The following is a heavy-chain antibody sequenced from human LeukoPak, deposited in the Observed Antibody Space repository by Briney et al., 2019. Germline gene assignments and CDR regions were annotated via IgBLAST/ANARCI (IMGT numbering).Heavy chain of an antibody. V-gene: IGHV4-39*07. CDR1: GGSISSSSYY. Sequence: PSETLSLTCTVSGGSISSSSYYWGWIRQPPGKGLEWIGSIYYSGSTYYNPSLKSRVTISVDTSKNQFSLKLSSVTAADTAVYYCARGVGGITMVRGPNGGPTGYYYMDVWGKGTTVTISS. D-gene: IGHD3-10*01. CDR3: ARGVGGITMVRGPNGGPTGYYYMDV. CDR2: IYYSGST. J-gene: IGHJ6*03.